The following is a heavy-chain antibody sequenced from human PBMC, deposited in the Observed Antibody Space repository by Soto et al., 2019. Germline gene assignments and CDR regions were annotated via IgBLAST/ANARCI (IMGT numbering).Heavy chain of an antibody. J-gene: IGHJ4*02. V-gene: IGHV2-5*02. CDR1: GFSLNTRGVG. D-gene: IGHD3-22*01. CDR3: AHTRWFNGSGFSHFDY. Sequence: QITLRESGPTLVKPTQTLTLTCTFSGFSLNTRGVGVGWIRQPPGKALEWLALIYWDDDRRYSPSLKNRLTITRDTPRNQVVLKMSNMHSVDTATYSCAHTRWFNGSGFSHFDYRGQGILVTVSS. CDR2: IYWDDDR.